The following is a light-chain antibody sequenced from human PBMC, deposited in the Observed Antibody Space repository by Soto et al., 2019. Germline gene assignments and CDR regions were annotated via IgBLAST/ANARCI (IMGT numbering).Light chain of an antibody. Sequence: QSALTQPRSVSGSPGQSVTISCTGTSSDVGGYNYVSWYQQFPGKAPKLMIYDVNKRPSGVPDRFSGSKSANTASLTISGLQTEDEADYYCCSYAGSYNLVFGGGTQLTVL. CDR3: CSYAGSYNLV. J-gene: IGLJ2*01. CDR1: SSDVGGYNY. V-gene: IGLV2-11*01. CDR2: DVN.